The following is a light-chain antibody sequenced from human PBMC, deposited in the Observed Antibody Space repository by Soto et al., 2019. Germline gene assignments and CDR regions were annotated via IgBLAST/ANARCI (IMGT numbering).Light chain of an antibody. J-gene: IGKJ5*01. V-gene: IGKV3-20*01. CDR2: DAS. Sequence: EIVLTQSPGNLSLSPGERATLSCRAIQSVGNYLVWYQQKPGQAPRLLIYDASTRATGIPDRFIGSGSGTDFTLTISRLEPEDFAVYYCQYYDKLAKAITFGQGTRLEIK. CDR1: QSVGNY. CDR3: QYYDKLAKAIT.